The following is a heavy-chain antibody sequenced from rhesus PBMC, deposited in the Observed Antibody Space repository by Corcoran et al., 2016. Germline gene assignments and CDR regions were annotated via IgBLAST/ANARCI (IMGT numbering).Heavy chain of an antibody. Sequence: QVQLQESGPGLVKPSETLSLTCAVSGGSISDSYYWSWIRQPPGKGLEWIGYSYGSGGSTYYNPPLKSRVTISTDTSKNQFSLKLSSVTAADTAVYYCAREFGLDSWGQGVVVTVSS. V-gene: IGHV4-106*01. J-gene: IGHJ6*01. CDR1: GGSISDSYY. CDR3: AREFGLDS. CDR2: SYGSGGST.